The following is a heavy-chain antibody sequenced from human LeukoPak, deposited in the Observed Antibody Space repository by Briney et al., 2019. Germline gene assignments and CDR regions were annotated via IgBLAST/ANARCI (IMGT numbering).Heavy chain of an antibody. CDR1: GFIFSNYD. V-gene: IGHV3-13*01. D-gene: IGHD3-10*01. CDR2: LGKAGDT. J-gene: IGHJ4*02. CDR3: AVYYYGSGSYYSNYFDY. Sequence: GGSLRLSCATSGFIFSNYDMHWVRQARGKGLEWVSGLGKAGDTYYGGSVKGRFTISRENAKNSLYLQMNSLRAEDTAVYYCAVYYYGSGSYYSNYFDYWGQGTLVTVSS.